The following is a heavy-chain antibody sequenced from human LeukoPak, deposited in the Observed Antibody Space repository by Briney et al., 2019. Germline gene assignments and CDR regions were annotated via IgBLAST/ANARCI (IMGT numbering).Heavy chain of an antibody. CDR2: XXXXXGDT. D-gene: IGHD3-10*01. CDR3: ARDPFHDPMVRGVIPFGY. Sequence: GGSLRLSCAASGFSFSSYAMTWVRQAPGQGXXXXXXXXXXXGDTXXSXXXXGXXXXXXXXXXXXLXLQMNSLRAEDTAVYYCARDPFHDPMVRGVIPFGYWGQGTLVTVSS. J-gene: IGHJ4*02. CDR1: GFSFSSYA. V-gene: IGHV3-23*01.